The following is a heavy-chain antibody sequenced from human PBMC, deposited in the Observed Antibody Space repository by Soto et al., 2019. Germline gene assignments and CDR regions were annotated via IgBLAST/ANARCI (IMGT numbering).Heavy chain of an antibody. Sequence: PSEALSLTCAVYGGSFRGYYWSWIRQPPGKGLEWIGEINHSGSTNYNPSLKSRVTISVDTSKNQFSLKLSSVTAADTAVYYCAREAYGMDVWGQGTTVTVSS. J-gene: IGHJ6*02. CDR2: INHSGST. CDR1: GGSFRGYY. CDR3: AREAYGMDV. V-gene: IGHV4-34*01.